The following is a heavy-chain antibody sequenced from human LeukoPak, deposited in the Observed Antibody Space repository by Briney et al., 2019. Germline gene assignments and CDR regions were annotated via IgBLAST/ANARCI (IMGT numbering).Heavy chain of an antibody. CDR3: ARDAKVAAGMQY. Sequence: SETLSLTCTVSGGSISTFSWSWIRQFPGKGLEWSVSIYIKSTNYNPSLKSRVAISVDTSKNQFSLRLDSVTNADTAVYYCARDAKVAAGMQYWGQGTLVTVSS. V-gene: IGHV4-59*01. D-gene: IGHD6-19*01. J-gene: IGHJ4*02. CDR1: GGSISTFS. CDR2: IYIKST.